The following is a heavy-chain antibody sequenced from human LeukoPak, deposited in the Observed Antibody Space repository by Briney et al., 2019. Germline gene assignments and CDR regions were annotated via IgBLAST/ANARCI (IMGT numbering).Heavy chain of an antibody. CDR2: IIPIFGIA. D-gene: IGHD3-22*01. CDR1: GGTFISYA. J-gene: IGHJ4*02. V-gene: IGHV1-69*04. Sequence: SVKVSGKASGGTFISYAISWVRQAPGQGLEGMGRIIPIFGIANYAQKFQGRVTITADKSTSTAYMELSSLRSEDTAVYYCARDVLSSRYDSSGMGSFDYWGQGTLVTVSS. CDR3: ARDVLSSRYDSSGMGSFDY.